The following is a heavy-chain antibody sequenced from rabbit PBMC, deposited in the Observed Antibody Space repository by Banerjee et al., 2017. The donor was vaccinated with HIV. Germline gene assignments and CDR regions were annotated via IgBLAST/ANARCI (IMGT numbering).Heavy chain of an antibody. J-gene: IGHJ3*01. CDR3: ARNAASIDYGYFRLDL. CDR1: GLDFSSSYW. V-gene: IGHV1S45*01. Sequence: QEQLVEYGGDLVQPEGSLTLTCKASGLDFSSSYWICWVRQAPGKGLEWIACIDTSSGSTAYANWAKGRFTISKTSSTTVTLQVTSLTAADTATYFCARNAASIDYGYFRLDLWGQGTLVTVS. CDR2: IDTSSGST. D-gene: IGHD8-1*01.